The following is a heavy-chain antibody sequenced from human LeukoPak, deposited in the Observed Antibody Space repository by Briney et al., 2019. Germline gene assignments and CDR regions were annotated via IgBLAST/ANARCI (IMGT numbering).Heavy chain of an antibody. CDR2: ISGSGGRT. CDR1: GFTFETYG. Sequence: PGGSLRLSCAASGFTFETYGMSWVRQAPGEGLEWVSSISGSGGRTYYADSVKGRLTISRDNSKNALYLQMNSLRAEDTAVYYCARDKFGSWYGNLFDYWGQGTLVTVSS. D-gene: IGHD6-13*01. V-gene: IGHV3-23*01. CDR3: ARDKFGSWYGNLFDY. J-gene: IGHJ4*02.